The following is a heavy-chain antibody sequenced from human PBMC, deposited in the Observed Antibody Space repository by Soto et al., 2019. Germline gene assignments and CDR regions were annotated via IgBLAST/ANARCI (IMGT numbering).Heavy chain of an antibody. CDR2: ISSSSSYI. V-gene: IGHV3-21*01. CDR1: GFTFSSYS. D-gene: IGHD6-19*01. Sequence: EVQLVESGGGLVKPGGSLRLSCAASGFTFSSYSMNWVRQAPGKGLEWVSSISSSSSYIYYADSVKGRLTISRDNAKNSLYLQMNSLRAEDTAVYYCARASSQWLVQGPDYWGQGTLVTVSS. J-gene: IGHJ4*02. CDR3: ARASSQWLVQGPDY.